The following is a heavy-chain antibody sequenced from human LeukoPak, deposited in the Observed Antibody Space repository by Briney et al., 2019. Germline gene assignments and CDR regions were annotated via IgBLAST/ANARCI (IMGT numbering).Heavy chain of an antibody. Sequence: SGGSLRLSCAASGFTFSSYWMHWVRQAPGKGLEWVSAISGSGGSTYYADSVKGRFTISRDNSKNTLYLQMNSLRAEDTAVYYCAKRTLLWFGEPHWGQGTLVTVSS. CDR2: ISGSGGST. J-gene: IGHJ4*02. CDR1: GFTFSSYW. D-gene: IGHD3-10*01. V-gene: IGHV3-23*01. CDR3: AKRTLLWFGEPH.